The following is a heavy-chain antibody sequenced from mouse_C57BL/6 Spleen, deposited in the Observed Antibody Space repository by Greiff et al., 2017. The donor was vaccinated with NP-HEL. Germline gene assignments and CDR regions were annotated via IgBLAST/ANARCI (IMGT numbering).Heavy chain of an antibody. CDR2: IYPGGGYT. CDR3: ARRPYYGSTYYYAMDY. V-gene: IGHV1-63*01. CDR1: GYTFTNYW. Sequence: QVQLKQSGAELARPGTSVKMSCKASGYTFTNYWIGWAKQRPGHGLEWIGDIYPGGGYTNYNEKFKGKATLTADKSSSTAYMQFSSLTSEDSAIYYCARRPYYGSTYYYAMDYWGQGTSVTVSS. D-gene: IGHD1-1*01. J-gene: IGHJ4*01.